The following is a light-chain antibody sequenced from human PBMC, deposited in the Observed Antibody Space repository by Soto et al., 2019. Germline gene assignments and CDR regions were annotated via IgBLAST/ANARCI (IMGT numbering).Light chain of an antibody. CDR1: SSDVGGYNS. CDR3: SSYTSSSTVV. J-gene: IGLJ2*01. CDR2: DVR. Sequence: QSALTQPASVSGSPGQSITISCTGTSSDVGGYNSVSWYQQHPGKAPKLMIYDVRNRPSGVSNRFSGSKSVNTASLTISGLQAEDEADYYCSSYTSSSTVVFGGGTKLTVL. V-gene: IGLV2-14*01.